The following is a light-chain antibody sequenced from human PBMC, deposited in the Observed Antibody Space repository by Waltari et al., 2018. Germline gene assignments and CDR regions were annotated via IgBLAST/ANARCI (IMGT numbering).Light chain of an antibody. J-gene: IGLJ3*02. V-gene: IGLV1-44*01. CDR1: ASNIGGNL. CDR3: ASWDDSLNGHWV. Sequence: QSVLTQPPSASGTPGQRVTISCSGSASNIGGNLVNWYQQIPGKAPKLLIYRSDLRPSGVPDRFSGSKSGTSASLAISGLQSEDEADYFCASWDDSLNGHWVFGGGTKVTVL. CDR2: RSD.